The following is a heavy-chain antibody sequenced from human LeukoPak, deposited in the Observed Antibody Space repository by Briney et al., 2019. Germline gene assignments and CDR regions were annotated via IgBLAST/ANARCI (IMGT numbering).Heavy chain of an antibody. D-gene: IGHD5-12*01. CDR3: ARRTRDSGYEKGDY. J-gene: IGHJ4*02. V-gene: IGHV5-51*01. CDR1: GYSFTSDW. Sequence: GESLKISCKGSGYSFTSDWIGWVRQMPGTGLEWMGIIYPGDSDTRYSPSSQGQVTISADKSISTAYLQWSSLKASDTAMYFCARRTRDSGYEKGDYWGQGTLVTVSS. CDR2: IYPGDSDT.